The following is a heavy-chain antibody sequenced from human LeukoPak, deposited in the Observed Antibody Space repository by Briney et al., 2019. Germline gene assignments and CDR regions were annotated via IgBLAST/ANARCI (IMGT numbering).Heavy chain of an antibody. CDR3: ARHPYRSLSLVDY. D-gene: IGHD6-6*01. V-gene: IGHV4-4*09. J-gene: IGHJ4*02. Sequence: SETLSLTCTVSGSSIRSSYWSWIRQPPGRGLESIGYIYPSGSTYYNPSLKSRVTISLDTSKDQFSLKLSSVTAADTAAYYCARHPYRSLSLVDYWGQGTLVTVSS. CDR1: GSSIRSSY. CDR2: IYPSGST.